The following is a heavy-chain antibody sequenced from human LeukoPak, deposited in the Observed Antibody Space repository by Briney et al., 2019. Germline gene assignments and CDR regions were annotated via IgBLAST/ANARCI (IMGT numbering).Heavy chain of an antibody. CDR1: GFTFSSYA. J-gene: IGHJ4*02. CDR3: ASTIFGMVILYYFDY. CDR2: ISGSGGST. Sequence: GGSLRLSCAASGFTFSSYAMSWVRQAPGKGLEWVSAISGSGGSTYYADSVKGRFTISRDNSKNTLYLQMNSLRAEDTAVYYCASTIFGMVILYYFDYWGQGTLVTVSS. V-gene: IGHV3-23*01. D-gene: IGHD3-3*01.